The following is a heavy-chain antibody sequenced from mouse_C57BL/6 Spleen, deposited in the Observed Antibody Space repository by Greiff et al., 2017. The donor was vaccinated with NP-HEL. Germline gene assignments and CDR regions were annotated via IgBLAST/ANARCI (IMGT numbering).Heavy chain of an antibody. CDR2: IHPNSGST. J-gene: IGHJ3*01. Sequence: QVQLQQPGAELVKPGASVKLSCKASGYTFTSYWMPWVKQRPGQGLEWIGMIHPNSGSTNYNEKFKSKATLTVDKSSSTAYMQLSSLTSEDSAVYYCARPDYGSSYQAWFAYWGQGTLVTVSA. CDR1: GYTFTSYW. D-gene: IGHD1-1*01. V-gene: IGHV1-64*01. CDR3: ARPDYGSSYQAWFAY.